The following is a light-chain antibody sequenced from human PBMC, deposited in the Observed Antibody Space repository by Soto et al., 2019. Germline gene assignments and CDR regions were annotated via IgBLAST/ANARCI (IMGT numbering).Light chain of an antibody. CDR2: GAS. Sequence: EIVMTQSPATLSVSPGERATLSCRASQSVSSNLAWYQQKLGQAPRLLIYGASTRATGIPDRFSGGGSGTDFALTISRLEPEDFGVYYCQQYGDSPLTSGPGTKVDIK. CDR3: QQYGDSPLT. CDR1: QSVSSN. V-gene: IGKV3-15*01. J-gene: IGKJ3*01.